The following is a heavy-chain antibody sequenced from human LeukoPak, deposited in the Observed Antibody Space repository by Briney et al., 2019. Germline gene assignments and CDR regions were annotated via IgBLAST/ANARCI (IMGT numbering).Heavy chain of an antibody. CDR3: ARDQRGYGDYVDY. V-gene: IGHV4-39*07. CDR2: IYYSGST. Sequence: SETLSLTCTVSGGSICSSSYYWGWIRQPPGKGLEWIGSIYYSGSTYYNPSLKSRVTISVDTSKNQFSVKLSSVTAADTAVYYCARDQRGYGDYVDYWGQGTLVTVSS. J-gene: IGHJ4*02. D-gene: IGHD4-17*01. CDR1: GGSICSSSYY.